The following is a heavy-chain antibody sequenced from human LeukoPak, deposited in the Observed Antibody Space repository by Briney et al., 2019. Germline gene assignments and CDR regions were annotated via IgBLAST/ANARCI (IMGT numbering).Heavy chain of an antibody. J-gene: IGHJ4*02. D-gene: IGHD6-13*01. V-gene: IGHV3-74*01. Sequence: GGSLRLSCAASGFTFSSYWMHWVRQAPGKGLVWVSRINSDGSSTSYADSVEGRFTISRDNAKNTLYLQMNSLRAEDTAVYYCARAYSSSWYYFDYWGQGTLVTVSS. CDR2: INSDGSST. CDR3: ARAYSSSWYYFDY. CDR1: GFTFSSYW.